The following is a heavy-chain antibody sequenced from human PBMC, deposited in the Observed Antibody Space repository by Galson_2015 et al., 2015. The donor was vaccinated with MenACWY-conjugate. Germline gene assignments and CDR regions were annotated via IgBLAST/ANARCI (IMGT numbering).Heavy chain of an antibody. CDR3: AKDHLGPTIFGAYYFDY. Sequence: LRLSCAASGFPFSSYGMHWVRQAPGPGLEWVAVISYDGSNKYYADSVKGRFTISRDNSKKTLYLQMNSLRAEDTAVYYCAKDHLGPTIFGAYYFDYWGQGTLVTVSS. J-gene: IGHJ4*02. V-gene: IGHV3-30*18. D-gene: IGHD3-3*01. CDR1: GFPFSSYG. CDR2: ISYDGSNK.